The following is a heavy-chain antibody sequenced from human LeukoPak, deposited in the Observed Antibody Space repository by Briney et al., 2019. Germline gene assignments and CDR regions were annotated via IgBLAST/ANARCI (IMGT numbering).Heavy chain of an antibody. D-gene: IGHD6-25*01. V-gene: IGHV1-18*01. J-gene: IGHJ4*02. CDR1: GYTFTSYG. Sequence: SVKVSCKASGYTFTSYGISWVRQAPGQGLEWMGWISAYNGNTNYAQKLQGRVTMTTDTSTSTAYMELRSLRSDDTAVYYCARDLLTAPIAATLDYWGQGTLVTVSS. CDR2: ISAYNGNT. CDR3: ARDLLTAPIAATLDY.